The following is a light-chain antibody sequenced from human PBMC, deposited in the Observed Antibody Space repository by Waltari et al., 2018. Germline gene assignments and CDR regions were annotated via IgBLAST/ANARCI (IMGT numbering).Light chain of an antibody. CDR1: SIHVWRYNL. Sequence: QSALTQPASVSGSPGQSITISCTGASIHVWRYNLVAWYQQHQDKAPKLMIYEDNTRPSGVSTRFSGSKSGNTASLTISGLQAEDEADYYCCSYAGSGTTWVFGGGTKLTVL. V-gene: IGLV2-23*01. J-gene: IGLJ3*02. CDR2: EDN. CDR3: CSYAGSGTTWV.